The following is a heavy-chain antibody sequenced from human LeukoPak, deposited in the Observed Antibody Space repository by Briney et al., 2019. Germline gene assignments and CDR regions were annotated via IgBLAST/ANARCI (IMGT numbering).Heavy chain of an antibody. V-gene: IGHV3-33*01. CDR1: GFTFSSYG. CDR3: ARTEFGSSGY. Sequence: GGSLRLSCAASGFTFSSYGMHWVRQAPGKGLEWVAVIWYDGSNKYYADSVKGRFTISRDNAKNSLYLQMNSLRAEDTAVYYCARTEFGSSGYWGQGTLVTVSS. CDR2: IWYDGSNK. D-gene: IGHD6-6*01. J-gene: IGHJ4*02.